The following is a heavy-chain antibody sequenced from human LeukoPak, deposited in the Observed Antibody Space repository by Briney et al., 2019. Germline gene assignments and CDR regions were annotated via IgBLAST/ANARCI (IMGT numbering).Heavy chain of an antibody. J-gene: IGHJ4*02. CDR3: GKSLGGITYGPGYY. V-gene: IGHV3-64*02. D-gene: IGHD3-16*01. CDR2: ISSNGGTT. CDR1: GFTFSSYS. Sequence: GXSLRLSCAASGFTFSSYSMHWVRLAPGKGLEYVSIISSNGGTTYYADSVKGRFTISRDNSKNTLYLQMGSLRAEDMAVYYCGKSLGGITYGPGYYGGQGTLVTVSS.